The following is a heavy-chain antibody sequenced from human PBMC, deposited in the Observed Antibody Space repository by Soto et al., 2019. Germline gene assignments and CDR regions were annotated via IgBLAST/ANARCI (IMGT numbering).Heavy chain of an antibody. J-gene: IGHJ6*02. V-gene: IGHV3-21*01. CDR2: ISSSSSYI. D-gene: IGHD1-26*01. CDR3: ARDHTRLGAYGMDV. Sequence: GPPRLSCAASGFTFSTYSTNWVRQAPGKGLEWVSYISSSSSYIYYADSVKGRFTISRDNAKNSLYLQMNSLRAEDTAVYYCARDHTRLGAYGMDVWGQGTTVTVSS. CDR1: GFTFSTYS.